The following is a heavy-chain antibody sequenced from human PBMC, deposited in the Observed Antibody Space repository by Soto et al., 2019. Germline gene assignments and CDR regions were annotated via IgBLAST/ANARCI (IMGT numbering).Heavy chain of an antibody. CDR1: GYTFINYY. V-gene: IGHV1-46*01. J-gene: IGHJ4*02. CDR2: FNPTSGST. Sequence: QVQLVQSGAEVKKPGASVKLSCKASGYTFINYYIHWVRQAPGQGLEWMGIFNPTSGSTNYAQKFQGRLTLTMDTSTRTVYMELSSLRFDDTAVYYCARDLAAGDYWGVGTLVSVSS. D-gene: IGHD6-13*01. CDR3: ARDLAAGDY.